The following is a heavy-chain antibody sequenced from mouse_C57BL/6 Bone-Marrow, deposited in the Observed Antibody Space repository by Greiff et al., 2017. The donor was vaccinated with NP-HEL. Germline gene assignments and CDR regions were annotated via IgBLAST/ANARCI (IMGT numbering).Heavy chain of an antibody. CDR1: GYTFTSYG. CDR3: ARRDDGYYVFSLYFDY. CDR2: IYPSSGNT. D-gene: IGHD2-3*01. V-gene: IGHV1-81*01. J-gene: IGHJ2*01. Sequence: VQLQQSGAELARPGASVKLSCKASGYTFTSYGISWVKQRTGQGLEWIGEIYPSSGNTYYNEKFKGKATLTADKSSSTAYMELRSLTSEDSAVYFCARRDDGYYVFSLYFDYWGQGTTLTVSS.